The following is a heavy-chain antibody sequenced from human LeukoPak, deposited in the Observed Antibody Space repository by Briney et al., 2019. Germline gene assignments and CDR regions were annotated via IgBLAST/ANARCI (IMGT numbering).Heavy chain of an antibody. V-gene: IGHV1-18*01. J-gene: IGHJ4*02. CDR1: GYTFTNYG. Sequence: GASVKVSCKTSGYTFTNYGITWVRQAPGQGLEWTGWISANNGDTNHAQKLQDRLTISIDTSTRTAYMELRSLRSDDTAVYYCASNTGSDSSGYAYWGQGTLVTVSS. CDR2: ISANNGDT. D-gene: IGHD3-22*01. CDR3: ASNTGSDSSGYAY.